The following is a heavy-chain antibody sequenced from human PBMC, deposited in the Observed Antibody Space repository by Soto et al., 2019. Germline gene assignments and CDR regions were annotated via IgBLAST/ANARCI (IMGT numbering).Heavy chain of an antibody. D-gene: IGHD6-13*01. CDR1: GYTFTSYV. CDR3: ARRRSSSWDIDY. Sequence: QVQLVQSGAEVKKPGASVKVSCKASGYTFTSYVIHWVRQAPGQRLEWMGWINAGNDNTKYSQNFQDRVTITRDTSASTAYMELSSLRSEDTAVYYCARRRSSSWDIDYWGQGTLVTVSS. V-gene: IGHV1-3*01. CDR2: INAGNDNT. J-gene: IGHJ4*02.